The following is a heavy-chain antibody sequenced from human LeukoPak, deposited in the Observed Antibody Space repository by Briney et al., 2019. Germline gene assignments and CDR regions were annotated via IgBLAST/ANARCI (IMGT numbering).Heavy chain of an antibody. J-gene: IGHJ4*02. V-gene: IGHV3-23*01. Sequence: GGSLRLSCAASGFTFSSYAMSWVRQAPGKGLEWVSAISGSGGSTYYADSVKGRFTISRDNSKNTLYLQMNSLRAEDTAVYYCAEDRNDYGGNSPYFDYWGQGTLVTVSS. CDR1: GFTFSSYA. CDR3: AEDRNDYGGNSPYFDY. D-gene: IGHD4-23*01. CDR2: ISGSGGST.